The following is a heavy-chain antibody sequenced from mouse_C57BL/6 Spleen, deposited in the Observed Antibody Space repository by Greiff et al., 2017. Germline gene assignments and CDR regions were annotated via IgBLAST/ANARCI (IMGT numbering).Heavy chain of an antibody. J-gene: IGHJ4*01. CDR1: GYSFTSYY. CDR2: IYPGSGNT. Sequence: VQLQQSGPELVKPGASVKISCKASGYSFTSYYIHWVKQRPGQGLEWIGWIYPGSGNTKYNEKFKGKATLTADTSSSTAYRQLSSLTSEDSAVYYCARGYGLYYAMDYWGQGTSVTVSS. CDR3: ARGYGLYYAMDY. D-gene: IGHD1-1*01. V-gene: IGHV1-66*01.